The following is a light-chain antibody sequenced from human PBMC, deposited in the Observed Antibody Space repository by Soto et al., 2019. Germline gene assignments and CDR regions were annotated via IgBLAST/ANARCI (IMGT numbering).Light chain of an antibody. CDR2: YDF. Sequence: SYVLTQRPSVSVAPEKTASITCGGDNIGDKAVHWYQHRPGQAPVLVIYYDFEPPSGIHERFSGNNSGDTATLTISRVEDGDEDDYYCQVSDTTNDHAIFGGGTKLTVL. CDR3: QVSDTTNDHAI. V-gene: IGLV3-21*04. CDR1: NIGDKA. J-gene: IGLJ2*01.